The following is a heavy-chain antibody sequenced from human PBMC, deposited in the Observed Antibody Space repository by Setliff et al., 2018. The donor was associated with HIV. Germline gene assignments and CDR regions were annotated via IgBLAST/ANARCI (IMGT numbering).Heavy chain of an antibody. J-gene: IGHJ5*02. D-gene: IGHD1-26*01. V-gene: IGHV4-31*03. CDR2: IYNSGST. Sequence: SETLSLTCTVSGGSFSSGGYYWTWIRQHPGEGLEWIGHIYNSGSTYYNPSLKSRVTISVDTSKNQFSLKMTSVTAADTAVYYCARGGVGAALVWFDPWGQGTPVTVSS. CDR1: GGSFSSGGYY. CDR3: ARGGVGAALVWFDP.